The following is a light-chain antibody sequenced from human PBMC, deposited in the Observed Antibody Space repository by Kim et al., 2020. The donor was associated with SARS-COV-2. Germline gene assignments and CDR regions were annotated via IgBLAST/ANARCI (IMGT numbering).Light chain of an antibody. CDR1: SSNLGTYT. CDR2: GNI. CDR3: ATWDDSLNVWV. Sequence: GQRVTISCSGGSSNLGTYTVQWYQQLPGTAPKLLIYGNIQRPSGVPDRFSASKSGTSASLAISGLQSEDEADYYCATWDDSLNVWVFGGGTQLTVL. J-gene: IGLJ3*02. V-gene: IGLV1-44*01.